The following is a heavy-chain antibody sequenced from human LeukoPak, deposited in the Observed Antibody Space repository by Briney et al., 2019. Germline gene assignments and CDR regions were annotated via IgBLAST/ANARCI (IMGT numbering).Heavy chain of an antibody. Sequence: SETLSLTCAVYGGSFSGYYWSWIRQPPGKGLEWIGEINHSGSTNYNPSLKSRVTISVDASKNQFSLKLSSVTAADTALYYCARGSGLLPDWGQGTLVTV. D-gene: IGHD3-10*01. V-gene: IGHV4-34*01. J-gene: IGHJ1*01. CDR1: GGSFSGYY. CDR3: ARGSGLLPD. CDR2: INHSGST.